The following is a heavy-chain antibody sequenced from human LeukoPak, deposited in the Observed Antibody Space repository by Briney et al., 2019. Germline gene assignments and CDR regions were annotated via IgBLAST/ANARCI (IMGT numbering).Heavy chain of an antibody. CDR2: IYTGGST. V-gene: IGHV3-53*01. J-gene: IGHJ4*02. CDR3: ARARDGYNPPFDY. Sequence: GGSLRLSCAASGFTVSSNYMSWVRQAPGKGLECISVIYTGGSTYHADSVTGRFTIFRDNSKNTLYLQMNSLRAEDTAVYYCARARDGYNPPFDYWGQGTLVTVSS. CDR1: GFTVSSNY. D-gene: IGHD5-24*01.